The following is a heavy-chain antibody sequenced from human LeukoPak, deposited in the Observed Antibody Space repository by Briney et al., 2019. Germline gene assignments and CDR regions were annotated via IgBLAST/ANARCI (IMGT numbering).Heavy chain of an antibody. J-gene: IGHJ4*02. Sequence: SETLSLTCTVSGGSISRSSYYWGWIRQPPGKRLEWIGSIYYSGSTYYNPSLKSRVTISVDTSKNQFSLKLSSVTAADTAVYYCARDLYSSSLIDCWGQGTLVTVSS. D-gene: IGHD6-6*01. CDR3: ARDLYSSSLIDC. CDR1: GGSISRSSYY. V-gene: IGHV4-39*07. CDR2: IYYSGST.